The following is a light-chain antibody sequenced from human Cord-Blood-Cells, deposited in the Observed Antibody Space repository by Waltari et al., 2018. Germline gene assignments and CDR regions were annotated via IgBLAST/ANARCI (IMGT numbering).Light chain of an antibody. J-gene: IGKJ1*01. Sequence: EIVLTQSPAPLSLSPGERAPLSCRASQSVSSYLAWYQQKPGQAPRLLIYDASNRATGIPARFSGSGSGTDFTLTISSLEPEDFAVYYCQQRSNWPPWTFGQGTKVEIK. CDR3: QQRSNWPPWT. V-gene: IGKV3-11*01. CDR1: QSVSSY. CDR2: DAS.